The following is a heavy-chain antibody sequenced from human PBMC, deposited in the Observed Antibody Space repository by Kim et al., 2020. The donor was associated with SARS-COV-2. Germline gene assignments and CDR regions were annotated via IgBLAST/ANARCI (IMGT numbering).Heavy chain of an antibody. D-gene: IGHD2-2*01. J-gene: IGHJ4*02. Sequence: GGSLRLSCAASGFTFSTYGMRWVRQAPGKGLEWVAVISYDGSNKYYADSVKGRFTISRDNSKNTLYLQMNSLRAEDTAVYYCAKDRTIVVLPAAPDFDYWGQGTMVTVSS. CDR1: GFTFSTYG. CDR2: ISYDGSNK. CDR3: AKDRTIVVLPAAPDFDY. V-gene: IGHV3-30*18.